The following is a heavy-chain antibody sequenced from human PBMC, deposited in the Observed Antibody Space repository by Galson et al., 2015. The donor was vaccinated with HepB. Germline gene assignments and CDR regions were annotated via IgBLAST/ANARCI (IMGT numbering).Heavy chain of an antibody. CDR3: ASSPLRFLDWLPSYDYYYMDV. J-gene: IGHJ6*03. Sequence: SVKVSCKASGYTFTDYVVNWVRQAPGQGLEWMGWMNTNTGKPTYAPGFAGRFVFSLDTSVTTAYLQISSLETDDTAVYYCASSPLRFLDWLPSYDYYYMDVWGEGTTVTVSS. CDR1: GYTFTDYV. V-gene: IGHV7-4-1*02. D-gene: IGHD3-3*01. CDR2: MNTNTGKP.